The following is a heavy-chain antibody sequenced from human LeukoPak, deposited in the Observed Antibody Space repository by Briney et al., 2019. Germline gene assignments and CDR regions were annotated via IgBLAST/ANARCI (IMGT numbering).Heavy chain of an antibody. V-gene: IGHV1-2*02. D-gene: IGHD6-6*01. CDR3: ARVGSSSAYYYYYYMDV. CDR1: GYTFTGYY. CDR2: INPNSGGT. J-gene: IGHJ6*03. Sequence: ASVKVSCKASGYTFTGYYMHWVRQAPGQGLERMGWINPNSGGTNYAQKFQGRVTMTRDTSISTAYMELSRLRSDDTAVYYCARVGSSSAYYYYYYMDVWGKGTTVTVSS.